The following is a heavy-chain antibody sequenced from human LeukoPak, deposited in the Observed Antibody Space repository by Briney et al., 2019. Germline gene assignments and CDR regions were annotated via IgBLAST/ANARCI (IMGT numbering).Heavy chain of an antibody. CDR3: AGSFQHSLGYCSSTSCPRLTHSYYYYGMDV. J-gene: IGHJ6*02. CDR1: GGSFSGYY. D-gene: IGHD2-2*01. Sequence: SETLSLTCAVYGGSFSGYYWSWIRQPPGKGLEWIGEINHSGSTNYNPSLKSRVTMSVDTSKNQFSLKLSSVTAADTAVYYCAGSFQHSLGYCSSTSCPRLTHSYYYYGMDVWGQGTTVTVSS. CDR2: INHSGST. V-gene: IGHV4-34*01.